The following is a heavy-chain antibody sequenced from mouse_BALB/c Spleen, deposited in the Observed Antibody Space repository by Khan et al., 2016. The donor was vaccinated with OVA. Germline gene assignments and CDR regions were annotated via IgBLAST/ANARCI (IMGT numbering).Heavy chain of an antibody. CDR1: GFNIKDTY. V-gene: IGHV14-3*02. CDR3: FRPSYDPRKFDV. Sequence: EVQLQQSGAELVKPGASVKLSCTASGFNIKDTYIHWVKRRPEQGLEWIGRITPANGNTEYDPKFQGKATMRADTSSNTAYLQLSSLTSGDTAVYYCFRPSYDPRKFDVWVAGTPVTVSS. CDR2: ITPANGNT. J-gene: IGHJ1*01. D-gene: IGHD2-3*01.